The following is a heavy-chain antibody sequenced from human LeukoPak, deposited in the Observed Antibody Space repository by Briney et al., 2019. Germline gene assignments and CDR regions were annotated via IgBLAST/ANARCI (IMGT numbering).Heavy chain of an antibody. J-gene: IGHJ4*02. CDR3: AKVDTAMVTGYFDY. CDR2: ISWNSGSI. Sequence: GGSLRVSCAASGFTFDDYAMHGVRQAPGNGLEWVSGISWNSGSIGYADSVKGRFTISRDNAKNSLYLQMNSLRAEDTALYYCAKVDTAMVTGYFDYWGQGTLVTVSS. V-gene: IGHV3-9*01. D-gene: IGHD5-18*01. CDR1: GFTFDDYA.